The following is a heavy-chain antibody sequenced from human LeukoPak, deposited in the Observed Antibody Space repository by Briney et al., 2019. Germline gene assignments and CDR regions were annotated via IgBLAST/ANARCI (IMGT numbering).Heavy chain of an antibody. J-gene: IGHJ5*02. V-gene: IGHV3-30*18. CDR1: GFTFRSYD. Sequence: GRSLRLSCAASGFTFRSYDMHWVRQAPGKGLEWVTIISYDGSNKYYADSVKGRFTISRDNSKNTLYLQMTSLRVEDTAVYYCAKRKDGYSLDHWGQGTLVTVSS. CDR3: AKRKDGYSLDH. D-gene: IGHD5-24*01. CDR2: ISYDGSNK.